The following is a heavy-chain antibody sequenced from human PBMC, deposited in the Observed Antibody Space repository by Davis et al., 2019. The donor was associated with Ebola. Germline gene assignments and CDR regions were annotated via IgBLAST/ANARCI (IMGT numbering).Heavy chain of an antibody. V-gene: IGHV1-18*01. CDR1: GYTFTSYG. D-gene: IGHD2/OR15-2a*01. J-gene: IGHJ6*02. CDR2: ISAYNGNT. Sequence: ASVKVSCKASGYTFTSYGISWVRPPPGQGLEWMGWISAYNGNTNYAQKLQGRVTMTTDTSTSTAYMELRSLRSDDTAVYYCARDLSFSLYYYYGMDVWGQGTTVTVSS. CDR3: ARDLSFSLYYYYGMDV.